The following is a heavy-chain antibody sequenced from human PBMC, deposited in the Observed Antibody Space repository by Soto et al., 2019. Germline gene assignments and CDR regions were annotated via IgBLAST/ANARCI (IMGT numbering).Heavy chain of an antibody. V-gene: IGHV1-2*02. CDR1: GYTFTGYY. CDR2: INRNSGGT. D-gene: IGHD2-21*02. J-gene: IGHJ4*03. Sequence: GAAVKESSRASGYTFTGYYIQRVRQAPAQRLECMGWINRNSGGTKYSQKFQGRVTMTRYTSISTVYMSLTRLKSDDTAVYFCARDLTKGGDCAGFDYWGQGTLVTVSS. CDR3: ARDLTKGGDCAGFDY.